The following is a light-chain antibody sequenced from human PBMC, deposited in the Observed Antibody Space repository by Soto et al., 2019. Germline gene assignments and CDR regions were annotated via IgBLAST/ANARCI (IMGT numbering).Light chain of an antibody. J-gene: IGKJ1*01. CDR1: QNINSW. V-gene: IGKV1-5*01. Sequence: DLQMTQSPSTLSSSLGDRVTITCRASQNINSWLAWYQQKTGKAPNLLIYDDSTLESGVPSRLSGSGSGTELNLTISRLQPEDFATYYCQKFHSFSRTCGQGTKVDIK. CDR2: DDS. CDR3: QKFHSFSRT.